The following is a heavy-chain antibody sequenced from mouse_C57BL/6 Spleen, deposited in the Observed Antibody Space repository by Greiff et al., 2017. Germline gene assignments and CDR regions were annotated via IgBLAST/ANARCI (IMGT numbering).Heavy chain of an antibody. CDR1: GYTFTSYD. J-gene: IGHJ3*01. Sequence: QVQLQQSGPELVKPGASVKLSCKASGYTFTSYDINWVKQRPGQGLEWIGWIYPRDGSTKYNEKFKGKATLTVDTSSSTAYMELHSLTSEDSAVYCCARGSTTVVERAWFAYWGQGTLVTVSA. V-gene: IGHV1-85*01. CDR2: IYPRDGST. D-gene: IGHD1-1*01. CDR3: ARGSTTVVERAWFAY.